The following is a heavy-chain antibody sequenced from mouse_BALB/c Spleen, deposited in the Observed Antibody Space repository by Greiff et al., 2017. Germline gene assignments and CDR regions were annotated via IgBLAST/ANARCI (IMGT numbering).Heavy chain of an antibody. CDR3: AMYGLAY. CDR1: GFTFSSFG. J-gene: IGHJ3*01. V-gene: IGHV5-17*02. CDR2: ISSGSSTI. D-gene: IGHD1-1*01. Sequence: EVQVVESGGGLVQPGGSRKLSCAASGFTFSSFGMHWVRQAPEKGLEWVAYISSGSSTIYYADTVKGRFTISRDNPKNTLFLQMTSLRSEDTAMYYCAMYGLAYWGQGTLVTVSA.